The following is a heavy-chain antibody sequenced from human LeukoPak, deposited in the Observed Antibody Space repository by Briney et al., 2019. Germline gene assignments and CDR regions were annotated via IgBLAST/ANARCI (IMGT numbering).Heavy chain of an antibody. Sequence: GGSLRLSCAASGFTFSSYSMNWVRQSPGKGLEWVSSISNNNAIFYADSVKGRFTISRDNAWNSLSLQMFRLRVEDTAVYSCVRVSCTAGSCYGYLIFDNWGAGILVTVSA. J-gene: IGHJ4*02. CDR3: VRVSCTAGSCYGYLIFDN. V-gene: IGHV3-69-1*02. CDR1: GFTFSSYS. D-gene: IGHD2-15*01. CDR2: ISNNNAI.